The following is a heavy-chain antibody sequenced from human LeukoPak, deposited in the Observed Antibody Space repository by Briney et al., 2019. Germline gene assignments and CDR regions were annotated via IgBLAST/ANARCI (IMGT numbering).Heavy chain of an antibody. J-gene: IGHJ4*02. D-gene: IGHD1-26*01. V-gene: IGHV3-23*01. CDR3: AKVDLQWELLGGYYFDY. Sequence: GGSLRLSCAASGFTFSSYAMSWVRQAPGKGLEWVSAISGSGGSTYYADSVKGRFTISRDNSKNTLYLQMNSLRAEDTAVYYCAKVDLQWELLGGYYFDYWGQGTLVTVSS. CDR1: GFTFSSYA. CDR2: ISGSGGST.